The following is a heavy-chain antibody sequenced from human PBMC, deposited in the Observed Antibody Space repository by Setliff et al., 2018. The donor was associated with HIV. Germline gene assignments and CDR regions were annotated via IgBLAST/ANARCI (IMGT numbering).Heavy chain of an antibody. CDR2: ISPNFGHT. J-gene: IGHJ6*02. D-gene: IGHD6-19*01. CDR1: GYTFTTYG. Sequence: ASVKVSCKASGYTFTTYGISWVRQAPGHGLEWMGWISPNFGHTKYAQKFRDRVTMTVDAATSRAYMELKSLRSDDTAVYFCARLGSGWSDSYYYAMDIWGQGTTVTVSS. V-gene: IGHV1-18*01. CDR3: ARLGSGWSDSYYYAMDI.